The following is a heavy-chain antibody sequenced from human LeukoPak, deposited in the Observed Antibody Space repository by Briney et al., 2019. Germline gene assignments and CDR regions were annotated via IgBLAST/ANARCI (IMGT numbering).Heavy chain of an antibody. Sequence: GSLRLSCAASGFTFSSYSMNWVRQAPGQGLEWVSSISSSSSYIYYADSVKGRFTISRDNAKNSLYLQMNSLRAEDTAVYYCATGSIPIDYWGQGTLVTVSS. CDR2: ISSSSSYI. D-gene: IGHD3-10*01. J-gene: IGHJ4*02. CDR1: GFTFSSYS. CDR3: ATGSIPIDY. V-gene: IGHV3-21*01.